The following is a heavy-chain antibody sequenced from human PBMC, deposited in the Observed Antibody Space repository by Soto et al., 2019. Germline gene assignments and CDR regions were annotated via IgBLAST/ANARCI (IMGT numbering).Heavy chain of an antibody. V-gene: IGHV3-33*06. Sequence: QVQLVESGGGEVQPGRSLRLSCAASGFTFSSYGMHWVRQAPGKGLEWVAVIWFDESQKYYGDSVKGRFTISRDDFKNTLYLQMNSLRAEDTAVYYCAKEGGYSGYEFDYWGQGTRVTVSS. D-gene: IGHD5-12*01. CDR3: AKEGGYSGYEFDY. CDR2: IWFDESQK. J-gene: IGHJ4*02. CDR1: GFTFSSYG.